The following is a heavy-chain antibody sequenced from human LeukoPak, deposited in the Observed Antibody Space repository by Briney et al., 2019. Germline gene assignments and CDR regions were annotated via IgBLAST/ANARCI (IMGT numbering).Heavy chain of an antibody. V-gene: IGHV4-34*01. J-gene: IGHJ2*01. D-gene: IGHD2-21*02. CDR2: INHSGST. CDR1: GGSFSGYY. CDR3: ARVRDIVVVTKYWYFDL. Sequence: SETLSLTCAVYGGSFSGYYWSWIRQPPGKGLEWIGEINHSGSTSYNPSLKSRVTISVDTSKNQFSLKLSSVTAADTAVYYCARVRDIVVVTKYWYFDLWGRGTLVTVSS.